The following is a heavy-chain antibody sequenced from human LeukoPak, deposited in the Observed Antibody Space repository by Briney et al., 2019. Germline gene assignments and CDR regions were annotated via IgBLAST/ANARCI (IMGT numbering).Heavy chain of an antibody. J-gene: IGHJ3*02. D-gene: IGHD3-3*01. V-gene: IGHV4-39*07. CDR2: IYYSGST. CDR3: AREEGPDDLWSRADAFDI. Sequence: SETLSLTCTVSGGSISSSSYYWGWIRQPPGKGLEWIGSIYYSGSTYYNPSLKSRVTISVDTSKNQFSLKLSSVTAADTAVYYCAREEGPDDLWSRADAFDIWGQGTMVTVSS. CDR1: GGSISSSSYY.